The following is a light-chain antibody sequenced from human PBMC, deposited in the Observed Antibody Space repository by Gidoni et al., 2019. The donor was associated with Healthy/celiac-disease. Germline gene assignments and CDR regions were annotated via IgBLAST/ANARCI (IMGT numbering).Light chain of an antibody. V-gene: IGKV3-11*01. Sequence: ESVFTQSPATLSLSPGERATLSCRASQSVSRYLAWYQQKPGQAPRLLIYEASNRATGIPARFSGSGSGTDFTLTISSLEPEDFAVYYCQQRSNWSWTFGQGTKVEIK. CDR3: QQRSNWSWT. CDR1: QSVSRY. J-gene: IGKJ1*01. CDR2: EAS.